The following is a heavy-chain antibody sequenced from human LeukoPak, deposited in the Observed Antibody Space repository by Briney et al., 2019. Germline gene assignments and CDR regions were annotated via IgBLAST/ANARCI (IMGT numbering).Heavy chain of an antibody. CDR3: DRDGPANHYVWGNCHSPFS. V-gene: IGHV1-69*05. CDR1: GCTFDNYA. Sequence: SVTVTCKGSGCTFDNYAYSLVRQPPGQGLEWMGRIIPLFVTANYAQKFQGRVTFTTDNPKNAAYMELSSLRSEDTAVYYCDRDGPANHYVWGNCHSPFSWGEGTLVTVSS. CDR2: IIPLFVTA. J-gene: IGHJ5*02. D-gene: IGHD3-16*01.